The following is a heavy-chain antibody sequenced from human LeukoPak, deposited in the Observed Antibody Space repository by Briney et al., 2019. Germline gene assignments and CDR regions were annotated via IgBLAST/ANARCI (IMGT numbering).Heavy chain of an antibody. Sequence: SGGTLRLSCAVSGFTFSSYGMHWVRQAPGKGLEGVAVIWYDGSNKEYADSVKRRFTISRDISKHTLYLQMNSLKAEDTSVYYCARPGVAAAIRSGWFDDWGQGTLVTVSS. D-gene: IGHD2-2*02. CDR3: ARPGVAAAIRSGWFDD. J-gene: IGHJ5*02. CDR2: IWYDGSNK. CDR1: GFTFSSYG. V-gene: IGHV3-33*01.